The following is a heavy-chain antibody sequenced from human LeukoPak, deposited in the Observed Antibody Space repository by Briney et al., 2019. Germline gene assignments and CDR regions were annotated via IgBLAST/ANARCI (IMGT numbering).Heavy chain of an antibody. CDR3: ARSATRIAVAGHHSGY. J-gene: IGHJ4*02. CDR2: MNPNSGNT. Sequence: ASGKVSCKPSGYTFTRYAINWVREATEHGLQWMGWMNPNSGNTGYAQKFQGRVTMTRNTSISTAYMELSSLRSEDTAVYYCARSATRIAVAGHHSGYWGQGTRVTVS. V-gene: IGHV1-8*01. D-gene: IGHD6-19*01. CDR1: GYTFTRYA.